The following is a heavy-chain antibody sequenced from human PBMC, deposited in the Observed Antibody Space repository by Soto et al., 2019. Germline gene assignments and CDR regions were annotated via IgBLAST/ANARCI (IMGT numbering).Heavy chain of an antibody. V-gene: IGHV4-59*04. D-gene: IGHD3-10*01. CDR1: GDSISSYY. Sequence: SETLSLTCTVSGDSISSYYWSWIRQPPGKGLEWIGSIYYSGSTYYNPSLKSRVTISVDRSKNQFSLKLSSVTAADTAVYYCARHDLWFGELLTAWDNWFDPWGQGTLVTVLL. J-gene: IGHJ5*02. CDR3: ARHDLWFGELLTAWDNWFDP. CDR2: IYYSGST.